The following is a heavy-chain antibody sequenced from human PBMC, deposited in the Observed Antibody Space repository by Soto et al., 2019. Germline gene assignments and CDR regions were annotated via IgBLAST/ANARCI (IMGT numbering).Heavy chain of an antibody. V-gene: IGHV1-18*01. Sequence: WASVKVSCKASGYTFTSYGISWVRQAPGQGLEWMGWISAYNGNTNYAQKLQGRVTMTTDTSTSTAYMELRSLRSDDTAVYYCARDLFLYCSGGSCYSDYWSQGTLVTVSS. CDR1: GYTFTSYG. CDR3: ARDLFLYCSGGSCYSDY. D-gene: IGHD2-15*01. CDR2: ISAYNGNT. J-gene: IGHJ4*02.